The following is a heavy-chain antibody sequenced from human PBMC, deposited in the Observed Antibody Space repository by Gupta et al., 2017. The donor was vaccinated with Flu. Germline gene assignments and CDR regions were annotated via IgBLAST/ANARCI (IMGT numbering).Heavy chain of an antibody. CDR1: ASFVQDYA. V-gene: IGHV3-23*01. Sequence: VQLLESGGGLVQPGWSLGLSGAVSASFVQDYAVHRFGKAPGKGLEWVAGSSADGIGIHYGDSVRGRVTISKDTSDNSLYLQLSGLTTDDSALYYCTRGGWVVGCGSDCYAEYWGQGTRVTVSS. CDR2: SSADGIGI. CDR3: TRGGWVVGCGSDCYAEY. J-gene: IGHJ4*02. D-gene: IGHD2-21*02.